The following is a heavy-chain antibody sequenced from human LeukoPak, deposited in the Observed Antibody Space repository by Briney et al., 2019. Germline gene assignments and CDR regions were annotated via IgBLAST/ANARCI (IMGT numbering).Heavy chain of an antibody. CDR1: GFTFSSYG. CDR2: ISYDGSDK. J-gene: IGHJ4*02. CDR3: ASARALYGYSGYDEPYFDY. D-gene: IGHD5-12*01. V-gene: IGHV3-30*03. Sequence: GGSLRLSCAASGFTFSSYGMHWVRQAPGKGLEWVAVISYDGSDKYFADSVKGRFTISRDNSKNTLYLQMDSLRAEDTAVFYCASARALYGYSGYDEPYFDYRGQGTLVTVSS.